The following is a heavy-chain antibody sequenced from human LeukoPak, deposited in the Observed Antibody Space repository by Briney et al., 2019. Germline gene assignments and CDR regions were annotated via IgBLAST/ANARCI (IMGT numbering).Heavy chain of an antibody. J-gene: IGHJ5*02. CDR1: GYTLTELS. CDR2: FDPEDGET. V-gene: IGHV1-24*01. D-gene: IGHD6-19*01. Sequence: ASVKVSCKVSGYTLTELSMHWVRQAPGKGLEWMGGFDPEDGETIYAQKFQGRVTITRNTSISTAYMELSSLRSEDTAVYYCARSRTGYISGLIKWLWFDPWGQGTLVTVSS. CDR3: ARSRTGYISGLIKWLWFDP.